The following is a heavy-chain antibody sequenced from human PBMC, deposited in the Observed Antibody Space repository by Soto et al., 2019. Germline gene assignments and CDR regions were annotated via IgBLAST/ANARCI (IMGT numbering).Heavy chain of an antibody. CDR2: ISGSGGST. V-gene: IGHV3-23*01. J-gene: IGHJ4*02. D-gene: IGHD3-3*01. CDR3: ASFWSGYSSVLFDY. Sequence: GGSLRLSCAASGFTFSSYAMSWVRQAPGKGLEWVSAISGSGGSTYYADSVKGRFTISRDNSKNTLYLQMNSLRAEDTAVYYCASFWSGYSSVLFDYWGQGTLVTVSS. CDR1: GFTFSSYA.